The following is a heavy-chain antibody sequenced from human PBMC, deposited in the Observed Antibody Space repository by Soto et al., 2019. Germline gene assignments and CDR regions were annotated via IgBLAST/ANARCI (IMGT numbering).Heavy chain of an antibody. CDR2: VSRAGTYT. D-gene: IGHD3-16*01. J-gene: IGHJ4*03. CDR1: GFSFSSYA. CDR3: VKDTVTEDLGES. V-gene: IGHV3-23*01. Sequence: EVQLLESGGDVVRPGGSLRLSCAASGFSFSSYAVGWVRQAPGKGLGWVAGVSRAGTYTFSADSVRGRFSISRDNARDTVALYINAQRGYDTAVYLCVKDTVTEDLGESWGHGALVSV.